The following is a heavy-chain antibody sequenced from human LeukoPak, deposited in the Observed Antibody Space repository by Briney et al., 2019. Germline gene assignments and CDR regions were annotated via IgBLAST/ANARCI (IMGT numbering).Heavy chain of an antibody. Sequence: ASVKVSFKASGYTFTGYYMHWVRQAPGQGLEWMGWVNPNSGGTNYAQKFQGRVTMTRDTSISTAYMELSRLRSDDTAVYYCARDYMDYYDSSGYDSFECWGQGILVTVSS. CDR1: GYTFTGYY. D-gene: IGHD3-22*01. CDR3: ARDYMDYYDSSGYDSFEC. CDR2: VNPNSGGT. J-gene: IGHJ4*02. V-gene: IGHV1-2*02.